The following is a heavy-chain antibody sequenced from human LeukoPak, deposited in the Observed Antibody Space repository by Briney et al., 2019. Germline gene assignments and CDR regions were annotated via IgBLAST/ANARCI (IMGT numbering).Heavy chain of an antibody. CDR3: ARQDEYRDFWSGFSYYFDY. J-gene: IGHJ4*02. V-gene: IGHV4-34*01. CDR2: INHSGST. CDR1: GGSFSGFY. D-gene: IGHD3-3*01. Sequence: SETLSLTCAVYGGSFSGFYWSWIRQPPGRGLEWIGEINHSGSTNYNPSLKSRVTIPVDTSKNHFSLKLSSVTAADTAVYYCARQDEYRDFWSGFSYYFDYWGQGTLVTVSS.